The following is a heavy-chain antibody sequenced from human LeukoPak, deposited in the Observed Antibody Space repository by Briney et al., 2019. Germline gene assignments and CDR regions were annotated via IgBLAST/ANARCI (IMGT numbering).Heavy chain of an antibody. V-gene: IGHV3-23*01. D-gene: IGHD5-18*01. J-gene: IGHJ3*02. CDR3: ATVLHTSMTTWAAFDT. CDR1: GLTFSNFA. CDR2: LSASGGGT. Sequence: GGSLRLSCAASGLTFSNFAITWVGQTPGKGLEWVSALSASGGGTFYAPSVKGRFTISRDNSKNTVSLQMNSLRAEDTALYYCATVLHTSMTTWAAFDTWGQGTMVTVSS.